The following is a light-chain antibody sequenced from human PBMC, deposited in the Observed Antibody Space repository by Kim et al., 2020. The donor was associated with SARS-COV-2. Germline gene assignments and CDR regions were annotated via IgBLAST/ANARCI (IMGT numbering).Light chain of an antibody. J-gene: IGKJ4*01. CDR1: QSVKNN. CDR3: QQYNDWPLLT. Sequence: SPGERVTPSCRASQSVKNNLAWYQQRPGQAPRLLIYGASTRATDISARFSGSGSGTEFTLTIRSLQSEDLAVYYCQQYNDWPLLTFGGGTKVDIK. V-gene: IGKV3-15*01. CDR2: GAS.